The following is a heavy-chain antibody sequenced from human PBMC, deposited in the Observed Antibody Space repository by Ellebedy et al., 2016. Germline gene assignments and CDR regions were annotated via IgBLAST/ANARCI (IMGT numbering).Heavy chain of an antibody. CDR3: VTRHNAAFDI. V-gene: IGHV3-30*03. Sequence: GESLKISCAASGFTFSHYDIHWVRQAPGKGLEWVAVISDDGSNKNYRDSVKGRFTISRDTSKFRVYLQMSSLGADDTAVYFCVTRHNAAFDIWGQGTTFTVS. CDR1: GFTFSHYD. J-gene: IGHJ3*02. CDR2: ISDDGSNK. D-gene: IGHD1-1*01.